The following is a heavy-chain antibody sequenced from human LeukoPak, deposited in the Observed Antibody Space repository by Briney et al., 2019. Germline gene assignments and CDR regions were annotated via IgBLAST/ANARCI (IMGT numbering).Heavy chain of an antibody. CDR1: GGSLCSYY. CDR3: VREEGYYGSGMGFDS. CDR2: IYTSGST. J-gene: IGHJ5*01. V-gene: IGHV4-4*07. Sequence: SETLSLTFTVSGGSLCSYYWNWIRQPAGKGLEWIGRIYTSGSTIYNPSLKSRVTMSVDTSKNQFSLNLTSVTAADTAVYYCVREEGYYGSGMGFDSWGQGTLVTVSS. D-gene: IGHD3-10*01.